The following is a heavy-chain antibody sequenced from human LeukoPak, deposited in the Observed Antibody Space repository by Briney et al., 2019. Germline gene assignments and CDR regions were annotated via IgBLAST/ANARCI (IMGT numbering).Heavy chain of an antibody. CDR3: AKRSAVVVVAATINWFDS. Sequence: GGSLRLSCAASGFTFSSYWMSWVRQAPGKGLEWVANIKQDGSEKYYVDSVKGRFTISRDNAKNSLYLQMNSLRAEDTAVYYCAKRSAVVVVAATINWFDSWGQGTLVTVSS. D-gene: IGHD2-15*01. J-gene: IGHJ5*01. V-gene: IGHV3-7*01. CDR1: GFTFSSYW. CDR2: IKQDGSEK.